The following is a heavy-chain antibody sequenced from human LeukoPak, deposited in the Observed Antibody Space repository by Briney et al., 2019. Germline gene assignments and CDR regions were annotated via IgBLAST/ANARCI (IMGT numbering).Heavy chain of an antibody. J-gene: IGHJ4*02. CDR1: GFTFSSYA. V-gene: IGHV3-64*01. D-gene: IGHD5-12*01. Sequence: GGSLRLSCAASGFTFSSYAMHWVRQAPGKGLEYVSAISSNGGSTYYANSVKGRFTISRDNSKNTLYLQMGSLRAEDMAVYYCARGRLGDGYDTTFDYWGQGTLVTVSS. CDR3: ARGRLGDGYDTTFDY. CDR2: ISSNGGST.